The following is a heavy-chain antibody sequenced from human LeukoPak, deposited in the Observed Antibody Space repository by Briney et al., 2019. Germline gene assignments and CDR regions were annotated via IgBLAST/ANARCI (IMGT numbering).Heavy chain of an antibody. J-gene: IGHJ4*02. CDR1: GFTVSSNY. CDR3: AKDRKGYYFDY. CDR2: TSSDGVYN. Sequence: QSGGSLRLSCAASGFTVSSNYMSWVRQAPGKGLEWVAITSSDGVYNDYEDSVKGRFTISRDNSKSTLYLQMNSLRAEDTAVYYCAKDRKGYYFDYWGQGTLVTVSS. V-gene: IGHV3-30*18.